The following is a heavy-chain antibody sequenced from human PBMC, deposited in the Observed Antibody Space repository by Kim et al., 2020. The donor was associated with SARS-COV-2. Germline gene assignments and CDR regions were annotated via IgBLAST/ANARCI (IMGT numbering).Heavy chain of an antibody. CDR3: ATAVGFLEGRSFDY. D-gene: IGHD3-3*01. CDR1: GLSFKDYG. V-gene: IGHV3-33*01. Sequence: GGSLRLSCVVSGLSFKDYGMNWVRQAPGKGLKWVAVIWYDGAKKYYGDSVKGRFSISKDNSQNMLYLQMSGLRHEDSAVYYCATAVGFLEGRSFDYWGQG. J-gene: IGHJ4*02. CDR2: IWYDGAKK.